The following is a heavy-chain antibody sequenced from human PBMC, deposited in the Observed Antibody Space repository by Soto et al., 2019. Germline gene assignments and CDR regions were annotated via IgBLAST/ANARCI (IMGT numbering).Heavy chain of an antibody. CDR3: ARGRQLWLRFGIAVAGPVGY. D-gene: IGHD6-19*01. V-gene: IGHV3-74*01. Sequence: GGSLRLSCAASGSTFSRYWIHWVRQAPGKGLAWVSRINSDGSSTSYADSVKGRFTISSDNAKNTLYLQMNSRRAEDTAVYYCARGRQLWLRFGIAVAGPVGYWGQGTLVTVSS. J-gene: IGHJ4*02. CDR1: GSTFSRYW. CDR2: INSDGSST.